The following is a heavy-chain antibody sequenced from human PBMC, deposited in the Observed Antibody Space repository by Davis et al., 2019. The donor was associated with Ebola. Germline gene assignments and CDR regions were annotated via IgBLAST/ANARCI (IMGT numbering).Heavy chain of an antibody. J-gene: IGHJ4*02. Sequence: AASVKVSCKASGYPFTSSGVTWVRQAPGQGLEWMGWISPHNGNTNYAQKFQGRVTMTTDTSTSTAYMELRSLRSDDTAMYYCARDIGYSFGSGSYSKYDYWGQGTPVTVSS. CDR2: ISPHNGNT. V-gene: IGHV1-18*04. CDR3: ARDIGYSFGSGSYSKYDY. D-gene: IGHD3-10*01. CDR1: GYPFTSSG.